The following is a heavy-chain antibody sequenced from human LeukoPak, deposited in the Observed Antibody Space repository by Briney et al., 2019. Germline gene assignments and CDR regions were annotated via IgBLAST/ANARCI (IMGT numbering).Heavy chain of an antibody. D-gene: IGHD6-19*01. CDR3: AKKRAVAGTNGEYFFDY. Sequence: GRSLRLSCAASGFTFSSFVMHWVRQAPGKGLEWVVVITSDGSNQNYADSVKGRFTISRDNSKITLYLQMSSLRPEDTAVYYCAKKRAVAGTNGEYFFDYWGQGTLVTVSS. CDR1: GFTFSSFV. CDR2: ITSDGSNQ. J-gene: IGHJ4*02. V-gene: IGHV3-30*18.